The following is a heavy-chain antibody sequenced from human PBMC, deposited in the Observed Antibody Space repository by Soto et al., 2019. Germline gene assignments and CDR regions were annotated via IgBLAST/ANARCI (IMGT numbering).Heavy chain of an antibody. J-gene: IGHJ4*02. V-gene: IGHV4-59*08. CDR2: IYYSGST. Sequence: SETLSLTCTVSGGSISSYYWSWIRQPPGKGLEWIGYIYYSGSTNYNPSLKSRVTISVDTSKNQFSLKLSSVTAADTAVYYCARLAGPNYYGSGSYRTNLDYWGQGTLVTVSS. CDR3: ARLAGPNYYGSGSYRTNLDY. CDR1: GGSISSYY. D-gene: IGHD3-10*01.